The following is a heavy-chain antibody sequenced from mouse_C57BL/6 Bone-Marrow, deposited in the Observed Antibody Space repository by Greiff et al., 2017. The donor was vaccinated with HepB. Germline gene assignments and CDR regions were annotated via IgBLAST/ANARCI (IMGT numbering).Heavy chain of an antibody. CDR3: ARPWDGGFAY. J-gene: IGHJ3*01. V-gene: IGHV1-69*01. CDR2: IDPSDSYT. D-gene: IGHD4-1*01. Sequence: QVQLKQPGAELVMPGASVKLSCKASGYTFTSYWMHWVKQRPGQGLEWIGEIDPSDSYTNYNQKFKGKSTLTVDKSSSTAYMQLSSLTSEDSAVYYCARPWDGGFAYWGQGTLVTVSA. CDR1: GYTFTSYW.